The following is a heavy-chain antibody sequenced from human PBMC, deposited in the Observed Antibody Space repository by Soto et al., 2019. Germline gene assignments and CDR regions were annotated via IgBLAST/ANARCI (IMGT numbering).Heavy chain of an antibody. Sequence: SETLSLTCAVSGGSISSSNWWSWVRQPPGKGLEWIGEIYHSGSTNYNPSLKSRVTISVDKSKNQFSLKLSSVTAADTAVYYCARGSGGYDSGLDYWGQGTLVTVSS. D-gene: IGHD5-12*01. CDR3: ARGSGGYDSGLDY. J-gene: IGHJ4*02. CDR2: IYHSGST. CDR1: GGSISSSNW. V-gene: IGHV4-4*02.